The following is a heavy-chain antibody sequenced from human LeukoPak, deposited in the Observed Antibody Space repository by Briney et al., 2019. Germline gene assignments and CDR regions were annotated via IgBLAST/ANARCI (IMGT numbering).Heavy chain of an antibody. CDR1: GGSISSYY. CDR3: ARRVEGGYDY. Sequence: SETLSLTCTVSGGSISSYYWSWIRQPPGKGLEWIGQIYHSGSTNYNPSLKSRVTISVDTSKNQFSLKLSSVTAADTAVYYCARRVEGGYDYWGQGTLVTVSS. D-gene: IGHD3-22*01. J-gene: IGHJ4*02. CDR2: IYHSGST. V-gene: IGHV4-59*08.